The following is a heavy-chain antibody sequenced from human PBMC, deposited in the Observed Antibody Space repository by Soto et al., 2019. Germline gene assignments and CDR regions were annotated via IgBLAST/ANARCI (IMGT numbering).Heavy chain of an antibody. CDR2: IIPIFGTA. D-gene: IGHD2-2*01. Sequence: SVKVSCKASGVTFSSYAISWVRQAPGQGLEWMGGIIPIFGTANYAQKFQGRVTITAGESTSTAYMELSSLRSEDTAVYYCASLGYCSSTSCYFRGAFDIWGQGTMVTVSS. CDR1: GVTFSSYA. V-gene: IGHV1-69*13. J-gene: IGHJ3*02. CDR3: ASLGYCSSTSCYFRGAFDI.